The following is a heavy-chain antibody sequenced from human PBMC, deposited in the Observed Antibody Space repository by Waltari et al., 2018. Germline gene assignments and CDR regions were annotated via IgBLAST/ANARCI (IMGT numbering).Heavy chain of an antibody. D-gene: IGHD2-15*01. CDR3: ARDYCSGDGCSLDC. CDR2: ITRNNGNP. CDR1: GYTFTSHS. J-gene: IGHJ4*02. Sequence: QVQLVQSGNEVMKPGASVKVSCKASGYTFTSHSITWVRQAPGQGPEWLGWITRNNGNPKCAQKVQGRVSLTTDTSTGTAYMYLRSLTSDDTAVYYCARDYCSGDGCSLDCWGQGTLVTVSS. V-gene: IGHV1-18*04.